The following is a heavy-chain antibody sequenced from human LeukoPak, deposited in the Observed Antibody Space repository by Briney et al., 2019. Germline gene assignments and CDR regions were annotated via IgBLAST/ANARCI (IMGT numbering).Heavy chain of an antibody. CDR1: GGTFSSYA. CDR2: IIPIFGTA. CDR3: ARSYYYDSSGWGYGMDV. J-gene: IGHJ6*02. D-gene: IGHD3-22*01. V-gene: IGHV1-69*13. Sequence: SVKVSCKASGGTFSSYAISWVRQAPGQGLEWMGGIIPIFGTANYAQKFQGRVTITVDESTSTAYMELSSLRSEDTAVYYCARSYYYDSSGWGYGMDVWGQGTTVTVSS.